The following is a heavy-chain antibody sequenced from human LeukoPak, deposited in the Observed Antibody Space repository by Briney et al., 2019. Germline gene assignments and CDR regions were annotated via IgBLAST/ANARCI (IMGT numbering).Heavy chain of an antibody. V-gene: IGHV4-59*11. CDR3: ARDLVTVTKGFDI. Sequence: SETLSRTCAVSDDSFSSHYWTCIRQPPGKGVEWIGYISYIGSTNYNPSLKSRVTISIDTSKNQFSLKLSSVTAADTAVYYCARDLVTVTKGFDIWGQGTMVSVSS. CDR1: DDSFSSHY. CDR2: ISYIGST. D-gene: IGHD4-17*01. J-gene: IGHJ3*02.